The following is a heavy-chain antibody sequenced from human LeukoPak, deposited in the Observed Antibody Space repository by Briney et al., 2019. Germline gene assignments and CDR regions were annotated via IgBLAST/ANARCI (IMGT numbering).Heavy chain of an antibody. Sequence: ASVKVSCKASGGTFSSYAISWVRQAPGQGLEWMGGIIPIFGTANYAQKFQGRVTITADKSTSTAYMELSSLRSEDTAVYYCARIGVSSYYYYYMDVWGKGTTVTVSS. V-gene: IGHV1-69*06. CDR1: GGTFSSYA. CDR3: ARIGVSSYYYYYMDV. CDR2: IIPIFGTA. J-gene: IGHJ6*03.